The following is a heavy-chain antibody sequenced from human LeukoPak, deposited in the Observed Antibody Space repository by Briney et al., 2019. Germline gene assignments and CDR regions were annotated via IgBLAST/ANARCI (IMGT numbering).Heavy chain of an antibody. Sequence: AETLSLTCAVYGGSFSGYYWSWIRQPPGKGLEWIGEINHSGSTNYNPSLKSRVTISVDTSKNQFSLKLSSVTAADTAVYYCARNMEWGPFDYWGQGTLVTVSS. V-gene: IGHV4-34*01. CDR2: INHSGST. CDR1: GGSFSGYY. D-gene: IGHD2/OR15-2a*01. CDR3: ARNMEWGPFDY. J-gene: IGHJ4*02.